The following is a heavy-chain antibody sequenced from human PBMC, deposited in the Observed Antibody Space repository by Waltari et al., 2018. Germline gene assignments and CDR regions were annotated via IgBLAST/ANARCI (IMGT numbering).Heavy chain of an antibody. V-gene: IGHV4-59*01. Sequence: QVQLQESGPGLVKPSETLSLTCTVSGGSISSYYWSWIRQPPGKGLEWIGYIYYSGSTNYNPSLKSRVTISVDTSKNQFSLKLSSVTAADTAVYYCARASDYGDPTYNWFDPWGQGTLVTVSS. J-gene: IGHJ5*02. CDR2: IYYSGST. D-gene: IGHD4-17*01. CDR3: ARASDYGDPTYNWFDP. CDR1: GGSISSYY.